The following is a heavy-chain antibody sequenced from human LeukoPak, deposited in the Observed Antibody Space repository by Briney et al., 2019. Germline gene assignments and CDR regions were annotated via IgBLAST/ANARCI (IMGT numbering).Heavy chain of an antibody. D-gene: IGHD2-21*02. CDR3: ARAPGVTRYFDY. Sequence: PGGSLRLSCAASGFTFTCCWMSWVRQAPGKGLEWVASIKQDGREKFYADSVKGRFTISRDNARNSLSLQMNSLRAEDTAVYYCARAPGVTRYFDYWGQGIQVTVSS. J-gene: IGHJ4*02. V-gene: IGHV3-7*01. CDR1: GFTFTCCW. CDR2: IKQDGREK.